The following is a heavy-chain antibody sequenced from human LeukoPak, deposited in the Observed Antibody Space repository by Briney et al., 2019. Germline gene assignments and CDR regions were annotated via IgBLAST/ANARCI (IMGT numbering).Heavy chain of an antibody. CDR2: IYYSGST. J-gene: IGHJ3*02. D-gene: IGHD3-9*01. CDR3: ARGVNDYYDILTGYRGDAFDI. Sequence: SETLSLTCTVSGGSVSSSAYYWGWIRQPPEKGLEWIGNIYYSGSTYYNPSLKSRVTISVDTSKNQFSLKLSSVTAADTAVYYCARGVNDYYDILTGYRGDAFDIWGQGTMVTVSS. CDR1: GGSVSSSAYY. V-gene: IGHV4-39*07.